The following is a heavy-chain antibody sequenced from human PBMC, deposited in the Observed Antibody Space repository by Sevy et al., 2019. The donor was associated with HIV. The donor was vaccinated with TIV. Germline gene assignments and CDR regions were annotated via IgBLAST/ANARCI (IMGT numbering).Heavy chain of an antibody. CDR3: ARAPGVVVVAAKEGRGWFDP. V-gene: IGHV1-2*06. Sequence: ASVKVSCKASGYTFTGYYMHWVRQAPGQGLEWMGRINPNSGGTNYAQKFQGRVTMTRDTSISTAYMELGRLRSDDTAVYYCARAPGVVVVAAKEGRGWFDPWGQGTLVTVSS. CDR2: INPNSGGT. D-gene: IGHD2-15*01. CDR1: GYTFTGYY. J-gene: IGHJ5*02.